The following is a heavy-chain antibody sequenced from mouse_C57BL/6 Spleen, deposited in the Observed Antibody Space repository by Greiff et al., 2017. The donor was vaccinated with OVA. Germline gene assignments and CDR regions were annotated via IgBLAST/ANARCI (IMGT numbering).Heavy chain of an antibody. CDR3: ARGTGSSPFDY. CDR2: INPGSGGT. Sequence: VQLVESGAELVRPGTSVKVSCKASGYAFTNYLIEWVKQRPGQGLEWIGVINPGSGGTNYNEKFKGKATLTADKSSSTAYMQLSSLTSEDSAVYFCARGTGSSPFDYWGQGTTLTVSS. CDR1: GYAFTNYL. V-gene: IGHV1-54*01. D-gene: IGHD1-1*01. J-gene: IGHJ2*01.